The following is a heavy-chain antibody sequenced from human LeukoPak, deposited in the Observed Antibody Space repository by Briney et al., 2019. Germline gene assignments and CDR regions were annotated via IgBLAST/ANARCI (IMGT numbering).Heavy chain of an antibody. V-gene: IGHV1-18*01. J-gene: IGHJ4*02. CDR2: ISAYNGNT. Sequence: ASVKVSCKASGGTFSSYAISWVRQAPGQGLEWMGWISAYNGNTNYAQKLQGRVTMTTDTSTGTAYMELRSLRSDDTAVYYCARERIMITFGGAYYFDYWGQGTLVTVSS. D-gene: IGHD3-16*01. CDR1: GGTFSSYA. CDR3: ARERIMITFGGAYYFDY.